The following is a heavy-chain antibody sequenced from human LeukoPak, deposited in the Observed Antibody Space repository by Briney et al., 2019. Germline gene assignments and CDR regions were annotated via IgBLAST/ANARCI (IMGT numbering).Heavy chain of an antibody. CDR1: GGTFSSYA. CDR3: ASRVLSSYGYYFDY. Sequence: SVKVSCKASGGTFSSYAISWVRQAPGQGLEWMGRIIPIFGTANYAQKFQGRVTITTDESTSTAYMELSSLRSEDTAVYYCASRVLSSYGYYFDYWGQGTLVIVSS. CDR2: IIPIFGTA. V-gene: IGHV1-69*05. J-gene: IGHJ4*02. D-gene: IGHD5-18*01.